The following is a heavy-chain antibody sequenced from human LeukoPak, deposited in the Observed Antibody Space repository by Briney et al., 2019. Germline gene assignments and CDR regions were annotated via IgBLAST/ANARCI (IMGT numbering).Heavy chain of an antibody. CDR3: AKDWGKFSSSWYDY. D-gene: IGHD6-13*01. J-gene: IGHJ4*02. CDR2: ITGTGDTT. V-gene: IGHV3-23*01. CDR1: GFTFNNYA. Sequence: GGSLRLSCAASGFTFNNYAMNWVRQTPGKGLEWVSVITGTGDTTYYTDSVKGRSTISRDNSKNTLYLQMNSLRAEDTAVYYCAKDWGKFSSSWYDYWGQGTLVTVSS.